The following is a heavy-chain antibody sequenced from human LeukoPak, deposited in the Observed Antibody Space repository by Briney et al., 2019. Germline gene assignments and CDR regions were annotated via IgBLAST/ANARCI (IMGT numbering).Heavy chain of an antibody. CDR3: AATIFGVVSWFDP. CDR1: GGTFSSYA. V-gene: IGHV1-69*05. D-gene: IGHD3-3*01. J-gene: IGHJ5*02. Sequence: ASVKVSCKASGGTFSSYAISWVRQAPGQGLEWMGGIIPIFGTAYYAQKFQGRVTITTDESTSTAYMELSSLRSEDTAVYYCAATIFGVVSWFDPWGQGTLVTVSS. CDR2: IIPIFGTA.